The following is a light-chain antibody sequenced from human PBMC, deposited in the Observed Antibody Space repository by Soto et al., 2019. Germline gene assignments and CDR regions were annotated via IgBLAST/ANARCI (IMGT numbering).Light chain of an antibody. Sequence: QSVLTQPPSASGTPGQRVTISCSGSSSNIGSNTVNWYQQLPGTAPKLLIYSNNQRPSGVPDRFSGSKSGTSASLAISGPQSEYEADYYCAVWDDSLNGVVFGGGTKLTVL. CDR3: AVWDDSLNGVV. J-gene: IGLJ2*01. CDR2: SNN. V-gene: IGLV1-44*01. CDR1: SSNIGSNT.